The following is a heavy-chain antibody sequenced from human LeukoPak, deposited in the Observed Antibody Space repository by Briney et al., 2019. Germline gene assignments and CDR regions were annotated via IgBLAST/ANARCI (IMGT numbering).Heavy chain of an antibody. CDR2: MNSNSGNT. CDR1: GYTFTSYD. V-gene: IGHV1-8*01. CDR3: ARHVGYYYYMDV. J-gene: IGHJ6*03. Sequence: ASVKVSCKASGYTFTSYDINWVRQATGQGLEWMGWMNSNSGNTGYAQKFQGRVTMTRNTSISTAYMELSSLRSEDTAVYYCARHVGYYYYMDVWGKGTTVTVSS.